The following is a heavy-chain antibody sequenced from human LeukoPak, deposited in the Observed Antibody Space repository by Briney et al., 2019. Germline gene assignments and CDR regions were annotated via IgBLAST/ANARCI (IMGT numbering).Heavy chain of an antibody. Sequence: ASVNVSCKASGYTFTSYGISWVRQAPGQGLEWMGWISAYNGNTNYAQKLQGRVTMTTDTSTSTAYMELRSLRSDDTAVYYCARENYYDSSGYYRTNTPYYYYGMDVWGQGTTVTVSS. V-gene: IGHV1-18*01. D-gene: IGHD3-22*01. J-gene: IGHJ6*02. CDR1: GYTFTSYG. CDR3: ARENYYDSSGYYRTNTPYYYYGMDV. CDR2: ISAYNGNT.